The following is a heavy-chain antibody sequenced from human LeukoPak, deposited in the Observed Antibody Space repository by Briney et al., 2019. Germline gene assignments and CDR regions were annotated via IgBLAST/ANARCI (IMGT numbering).Heavy chain of an antibody. Sequence: PGGSLRLSCTASGFTFVDHAMSWVRQAPGKGLEWVGFIRSKAYGGTAQYAASVKGRFTISRDDSKSIAYLQMSSLTTEDTAVYYCIRVIRGYNANGDYWGQGTLVTVSS. CDR2: IRSKAYGGTA. J-gene: IGHJ4*02. CDR1: GFTFVDHA. D-gene: IGHD5-24*01. CDR3: IRVIRGYNANGDY. V-gene: IGHV3-49*04.